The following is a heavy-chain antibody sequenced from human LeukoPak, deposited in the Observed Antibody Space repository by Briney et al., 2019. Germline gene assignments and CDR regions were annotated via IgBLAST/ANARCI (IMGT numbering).Heavy chain of an antibody. V-gene: IGHV3-43*02. CDR2: ISGDGGST. Sequence: PGGSLRLSCVASRLTLDDSAMHWVRQAPGKGLEWVSLISGDGGSTFYADSVKGRFSISRDNSKNSLYLQVSSLRPEDTAMYYCAKESGKFDYWGQGTLVAVSS. CDR3: AKESGKFDY. J-gene: IGHJ4*02. CDR1: RLTLDDSA.